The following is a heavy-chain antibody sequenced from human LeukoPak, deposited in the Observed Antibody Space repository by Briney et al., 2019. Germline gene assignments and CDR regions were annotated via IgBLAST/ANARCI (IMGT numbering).Heavy chain of an antibody. V-gene: IGHV3-21*01. J-gene: IGHJ4*02. CDR2: ISSRSSFI. Sequence: GGSLRLSCAASGFTFSSYNMVWVHQAPRKGLEWVSSISSRSSFISYADSVKGRFTVSRDNAKNSLYLEMNNLRAEDTAVYYCARGPTPFESSGTYFARWGQGTLVTVSS. D-gene: IGHD1-26*01. CDR1: GFTFSSYN. CDR3: ARGPTPFESSGTYFAR.